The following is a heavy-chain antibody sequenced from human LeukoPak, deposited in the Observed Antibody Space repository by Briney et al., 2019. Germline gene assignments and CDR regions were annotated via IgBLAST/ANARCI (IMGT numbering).Heavy chain of an antibody. Sequence: GGSLRLSCAASGFTFSNYAMGWVRQAPGKGLEWVSVISGSGDSTHYSDSVKGRFTISRDNSKNTVYLQMNSLRAEDTAVYYCANEGPNFDYWGQGTLVTVSS. J-gene: IGHJ4*02. V-gene: IGHV3-23*01. CDR2: ISGSGDST. CDR3: ANEGPNFDY. D-gene: IGHD2-8*01. CDR1: GFTFSNYA.